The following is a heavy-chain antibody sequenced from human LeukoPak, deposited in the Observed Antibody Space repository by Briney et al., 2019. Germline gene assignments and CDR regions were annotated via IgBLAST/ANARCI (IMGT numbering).Heavy chain of an antibody. CDR3: AKGSDDYYGSGSYYHC. Sequence: GGSLRLSCAASEFSFSTYNMNWVRQAPGKGLEWVSSISSGSSYIYYADSVKGRFTISRDNSKNTLYLQMNSLRAEDTAVYYCAKGSDDYYGSGSYYHCWGQGTLVTVSS. J-gene: IGHJ4*02. CDR1: EFSFSTYN. CDR2: ISSGSSYI. D-gene: IGHD3-10*01. V-gene: IGHV3-21*04.